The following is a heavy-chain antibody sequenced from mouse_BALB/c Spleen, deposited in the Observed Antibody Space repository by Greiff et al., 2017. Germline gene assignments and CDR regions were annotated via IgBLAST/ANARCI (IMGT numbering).Heavy chain of an antibody. CDR3: ARALSLKYYFDY. J-gene: IGHJ2*01. CDR1: GYAFSSYW. D-gene: IGHD1-3*01. Sequence: VKLQESGAELVRPGSSVKISCKASGYAFSSYWMNWVKQRPGQGLEWIGQIYPGDGDTNYNGKFKGKATLTADKSSSTAYMQLSSLTSEDSAVYFCARALSLKYYFDYWGQGTTLTVSS. CDR2: IYPGDGDT. V-gene: IGHV1-80*01.